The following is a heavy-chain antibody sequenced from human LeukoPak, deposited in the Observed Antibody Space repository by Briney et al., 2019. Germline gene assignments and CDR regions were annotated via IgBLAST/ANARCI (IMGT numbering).Heavy chain of an antibody. V-gene: IGHV3-21*01. CDR3: ARQKRGYYFDY. CDR2: ISSSSSYI. CDR1: GFTFSSYS. Sequence: GGSLRLSCAASGFTFSSYSMNWVRQAPGKGLEWVSSISSSSSYIYYADSVKGGFTISRDNAKNSLYLQMNSLRAEDTAVYYCARQKRGYYFDYWGQGTLVTVSS. J-gene: IGHJ4*02.